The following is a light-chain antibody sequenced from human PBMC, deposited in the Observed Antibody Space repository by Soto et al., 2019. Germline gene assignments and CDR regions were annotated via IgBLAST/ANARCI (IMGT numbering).Light chain of an antibody. CDR2: GAS. V-gene: IGKV1-39*01. Sequence: DIQMTQSPSSLSASVGDRATITCRASQSVSSNLNWYQQKPGNAPELLIYGASSLQAGVPSRFSGSGSGTDFTLTITSLQAEDFAIYYCHQSYSIPWTFGQGTKVEIK. CDR3: HQSYSIPWT. J-gene: IGKJ1*01. CDR1: QSVSSN.